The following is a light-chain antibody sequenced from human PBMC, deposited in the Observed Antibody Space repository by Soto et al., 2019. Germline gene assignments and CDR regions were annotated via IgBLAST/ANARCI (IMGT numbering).Light chain of an antibody. V-gene: IGLV2-23*02. CDR3: CSHAPSTHAWV. Sequence: QSALTQPASVSGSPGQSITISCTGTNSDVGSSNLVSWYQQHPGRAPKLMIDEVSRRPSGVSNSFSGSKSGNTASLTISGLQAEDEAEYHCCSHAPSTHAWVFGGGTKLTVL. J-gene: IGLJ3*02. CDR1: NSDVGSSNL. CDR2: EVS.